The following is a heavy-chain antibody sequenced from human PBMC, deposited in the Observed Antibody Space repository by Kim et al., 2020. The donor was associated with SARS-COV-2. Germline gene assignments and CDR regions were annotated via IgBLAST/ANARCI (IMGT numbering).Heavy chain of an antibody. CDR2: TDGSGTYT. Sequence: GGSLRLSCAASGFGFNTYRMNWVRQAPGKGPEWVSSTDGSGTYTFYADSVKGRSTMSRDNVKNFMYLQMNSVRAEDTAVYYCVRGHSSGYYYDFWGQGTL. CDR1: GFGFNTYR. D-gene: IGHD3-22*01. V-gene: IGHV3-21*06. CDR3: VRGHSSGYYYDF. J-gene: IGHJ4*02.